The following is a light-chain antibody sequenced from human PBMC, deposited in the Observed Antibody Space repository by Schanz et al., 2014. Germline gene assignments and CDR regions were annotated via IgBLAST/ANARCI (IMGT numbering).Light chain of an antibody. CDR3: QQSYSPPFT. CDR1: QGITSW. V-gene: IGKV1-12*01. Sequence: DIQMTQSPSSVSASVGDRVTITCRASQGITSWLAWYQQKPGKAPKLLIYDASSLQTGVPSRFSGSGSRTDFALTISSLQPEDFATYYCQQSYSPPFTFGPGTKVDIK. CDR2: DAS. J-gene: IGKJ3*01.